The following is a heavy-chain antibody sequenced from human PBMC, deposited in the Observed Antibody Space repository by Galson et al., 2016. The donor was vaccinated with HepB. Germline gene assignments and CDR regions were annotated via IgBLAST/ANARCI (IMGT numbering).Heavy chain of an antibody. V-gene: IGHV4-31*03. Sequence: TLSLTCIVSGSSISSGDYYWSWIRQHPGKGLEWIGHIYYSGSTYHNPSLKSRLTISVDTSENQFSLKLSSVTAADTAVYYCARVPLERRGPGYFHHWGQGTLVTVSS. J-gene: IGHJ4*02. CDR1: GSSISSGDYY. D-gene: IGHD1-1*01. CDR3: ARVPLERRGPGYFHH. CDR2: IYYSGST.